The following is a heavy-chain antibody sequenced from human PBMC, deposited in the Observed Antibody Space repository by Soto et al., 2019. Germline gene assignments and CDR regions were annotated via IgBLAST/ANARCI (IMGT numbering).Heavy chain of an antibody. D-gene: IGHD2-2*01. Sequence: GASVKVSCKASGYTFTGYYMHWVRQAPGQGLEWMGWINPNSGGTNYAQKFQGWVTMTRDTSISTAYMELSRLRSEDTAVYYCEAHAPTSIVVVRAAHSAFDPWGQGTLVTVSS. CDR1: GYTFTGYY. CDR2: INPNSGGT. J-gene: IGHJ5*02. V-gene: IGHV1-2*04. CDR3: EAHAPTSIVVVRAAHSAFDP.